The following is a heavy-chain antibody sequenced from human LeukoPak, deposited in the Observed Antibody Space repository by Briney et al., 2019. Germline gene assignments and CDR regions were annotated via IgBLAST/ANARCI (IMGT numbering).Heavy chain of an antibody. D-gene: IGHD5-18*01. J-gene: IGHJ3*02. CDR1: GGSFSGYY. CDR2: INHSGST. V-gene: IGHV4-34*01. CDR3: ARAREQLWDDAFDI. Sequence: SETLSLTCAVYGGSFSGYYWSWIRQPPGKGLEWIGEINHSGSTNYNPSLKSRVTISVDTSKNQFSLKLSSVTAADTAVYYCARAREQLWDDAFDIWGQVTMVTVSS.